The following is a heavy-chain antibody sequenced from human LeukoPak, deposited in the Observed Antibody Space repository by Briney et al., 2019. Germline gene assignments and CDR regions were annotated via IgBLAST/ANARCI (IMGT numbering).Heavy chain of an antibody. V-gene: IGHV3-7*04. CDR3: ARVRGSLGYAFDV. CDR1: GLTFSSHM. J-gene: IGHJ3*01. Sequence: PGGSLRLSCAASGLTFSSHMMSWVRQAPGKGLEWVANIKQDGGEKYYVDSVKGRFTISRDNAKNSLDLQMNSLRAEDTAVYYCARVRGSLGYAFDVWGPGTMVTVSS. CDR2: IKQDGGEK. D-gene: IGHD3-10*01.